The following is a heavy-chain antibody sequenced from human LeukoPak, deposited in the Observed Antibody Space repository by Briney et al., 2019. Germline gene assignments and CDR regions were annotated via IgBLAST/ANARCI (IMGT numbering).Heavy chain of an antibody. V-gene: IGHV4-34*01. CDR3: ASGGSGSFDY. CDR1: VGSFSGYY. Sequence: PSETLSLTCAVYVGSFSGYYWSWIRQPPGKGLEWIGEINHSGSTNYNPSLKSRVTISVDTSKNQFSLKLSSVTAADTAVYYCASGGSGSFDYWGQGTLVTVSS. CDR2: INHSGST. J-gene: IGHJ4*02. D-gene: IGHD3-10*01.